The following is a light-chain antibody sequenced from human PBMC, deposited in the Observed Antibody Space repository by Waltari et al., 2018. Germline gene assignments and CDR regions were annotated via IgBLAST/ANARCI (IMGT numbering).Light chain of an antibody. CDR3: QQTYSTLRT. V-gene: IGKV1-39*01. CDR1: QSISNY. Sequence: DIQMTQSPSSLSASVGDTVTITCRASQSISNYLNWYQQKVGKAPNLLGYAASSLQSGVPSRFTGSGSGTDFTLTITSLQPEDFATYYCQQTYSTLRTFGGGTKVEIK. J-gene: IGKJ4*01. CDR2: AAS.